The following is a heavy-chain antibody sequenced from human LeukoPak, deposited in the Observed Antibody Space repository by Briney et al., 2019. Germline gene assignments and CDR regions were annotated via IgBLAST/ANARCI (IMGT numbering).Heavy chain of an antibody. CDR1: GFTFSSYG. V-gene: IGHV3-30*18. J-gene: IGHJ4*02. D-gene: IGHD4-17*01. CDR3: AKDYDYGDLRAIFDY. Sequence: PGGSLRLSCAASGFTFSSYGMHWVRQAPGKGLEWVAVISYDGSNKYYADSVKGRFTISRDNSKNTLYLQMNSLRAEDTAVYYCAKDYDYGDLRAIFDYWGQGTLVTVSS. CDR2: ISYDGSNK.